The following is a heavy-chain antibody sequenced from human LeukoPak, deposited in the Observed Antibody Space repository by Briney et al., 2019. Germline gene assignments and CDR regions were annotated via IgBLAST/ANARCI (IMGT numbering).Heavy chain of an antibody. J-gene: IGHJ5*02. CDR3: ARDSYQDYYGRFDP. Sequence: GGSLRLSCAASGFIFSSYAMHWVRQAPGKGLEWVAVIWDDGNNKRYANSVNGRFTISRDNSENTLYLQMNGLTAEDTAMYYCARDSYQDYYGRFDPWGQGTLVIVSS. D-gene: IGHD3-10*01. V-gene: IGHV3-33*08. CDR1: GFIFSSYA. CDR2: IWDDGNNK.